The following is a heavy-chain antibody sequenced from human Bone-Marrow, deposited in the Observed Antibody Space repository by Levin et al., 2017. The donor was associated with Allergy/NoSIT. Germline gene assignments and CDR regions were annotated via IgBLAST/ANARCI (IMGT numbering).Heavy chain of an antibody. Sequence: GESLKISCAASGFTFSNYAMRWVCQAPGKGLEWVSGISTSGGTTDYADSVKGRFTISRDNSKNTLYLQMNSLRAEDTALYYCAKRYCSGPDCYPRSMDVWGQGTTVTVSS. CDR1: GFTFSNYA. D-gene: IGHD2-15*01. CDR3: AKRYCSGPDCYPRSMDV. J-gene: IGHJ6*02. V-gene: IGHV3-23*01. CDR2: ISTSGGTT.